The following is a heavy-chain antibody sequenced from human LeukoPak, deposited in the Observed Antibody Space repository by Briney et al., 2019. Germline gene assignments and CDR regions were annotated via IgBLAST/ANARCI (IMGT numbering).Heavy chain of an antibody. CDR3: AKGGYYDSPQDP. Sequence: PGGSLRLSCAASGFTFTNYWTHWVRQAPGKGLAWVSRISSDGTSTSYADSVKGRFTISRDNSKNTLYLQMNGLRAEDTAVYYCAKGGYYDSPQDPWGQGTLVTVSS. V-gene: IGHV3-74*01. D-gene: IGHD3-22*01. CDR1: GFTFTNYW. J-gene: IGHJ5*02. CDR2: ISSDGTST.